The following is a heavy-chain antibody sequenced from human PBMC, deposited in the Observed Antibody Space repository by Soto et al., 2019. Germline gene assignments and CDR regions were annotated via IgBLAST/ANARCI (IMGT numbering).Heavy chain of an antibody. J-gene: IGHJ6*02. V-gene: IGHV1-69*01. D-gene: IGHD5-12*01. CDR3: ARDGYSGYDWDYYYGMDV. CDR1: GGTFSSYA. CDR2: IIPIFGTA. Sequence: QVQLVQSGAEVKKPGSSVKVSCKASGGTFSSYAISWVRQAPGQGLEWMGGIIPIFGTANYAQKFQGRVTITADESTSTAYMELSSLRSEDTAVYYCARDGYSGYDWDYYYGMDVWGQGTTVTVAS.